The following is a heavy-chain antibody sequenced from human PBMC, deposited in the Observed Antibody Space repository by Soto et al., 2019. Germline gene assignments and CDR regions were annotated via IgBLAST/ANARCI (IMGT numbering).Heavy chain of an antibody. CDR1: GYTFTSYG. CDR3: ARDQDYDSSGDYPGYYGMDV. J-gene: IGHJ6*02. V-gene: IGHV1-18*01. D-gene: IGHD3-22*01. Sequence: GASVKVSCKASGYTFTSYGISWVRQAPGQGLEWMGWISAYNGNTNYAQKLQGRVTMTTDTSTSTAYMELRSLRSDDTAVYYCARDQDYDSSGDYPGYYGMDVWGQGTTVTVSS. CDR2: ISAYNGNT.